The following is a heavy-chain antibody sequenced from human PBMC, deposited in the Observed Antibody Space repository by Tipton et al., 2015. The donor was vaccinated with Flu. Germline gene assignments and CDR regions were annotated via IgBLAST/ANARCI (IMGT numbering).Heavy chain of an antibody. CDR3: ASSYYGGNFFLDY. Sequence: LRLSCTVSGGSISSSSYYWGWIRQPPGKGLEWIGSIYHSGSTYYNPSLKSRVTISVDTSKNQFSLKLSSVTAADTAVYYCASSYYGGNFFLDYWGQGTLVTVSS. CDR2: IYHSGST. CDR1: GGSISSSSYY. J-gene: IGHJ4*02. D-gene: IGHD4-23*01. V-gene: IGHV4-39*07.